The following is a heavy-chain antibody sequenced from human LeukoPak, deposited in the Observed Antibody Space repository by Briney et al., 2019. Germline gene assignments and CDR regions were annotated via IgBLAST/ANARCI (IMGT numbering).Heavy chain of an antibody. D-gene: IGHD3-10*01. Sequence: GGSLRLSCAASGFTFSSYSMNWVRQAPGKGLEWVSSISSGSSYIYYADSVKGRFTISRDNAKNSLYLQMNSLRAEDTAVYYCAKTSAGIRGGYFDYWGQGTLVTVSS. J-gene: IGHJ4*02. CDR1: GFTFSSYS. V-gene: IGHV3-21*04. CDR3: AKTSAGIRGGYFDY. CDR2: ISSGSSYI.